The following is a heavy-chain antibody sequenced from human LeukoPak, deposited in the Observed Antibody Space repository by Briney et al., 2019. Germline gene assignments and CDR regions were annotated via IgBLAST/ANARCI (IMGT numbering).Heavy chain of an antibody. CDR3: ARGLVATTGYYYYAMDV. V-gene: IGHV3-23*01. D-gene: IGHD5-12*01. Sequence: QPGGSLRLSCAASGFTFSSNAMSWVRQAPGKGLEWVSSIGDSGVTTYYADSVRGRFTISRDNSKNTLNLQMNSLRAEDTAVYYCARGLVATTGYYYYAMDVWGQGTTVTVSS. J-gene: IGHJ6*02. CDR1: GFTFSSNA. CDR2: IGDSGVTT.